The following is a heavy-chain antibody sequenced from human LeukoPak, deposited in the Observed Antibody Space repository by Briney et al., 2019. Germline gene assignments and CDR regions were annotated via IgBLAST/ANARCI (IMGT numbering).Heavy chain of an antibody. D-gene: IGHD1-14*01. CDR1: GFIFSSYW. J-gene: IGHJ4*02. CDR2: INSDGSTT. CDR3: AKDGRNLDGDFDY. Sequence: GGSLRLSCAASGFIFSSYWIHWVRQAPGKGLVWVSRINSDGSTTTYADSVKGRFTISRDNAKNTLYLQMNSLRAEDTAVYYCAKDGRNLDGDFDYWGQGTLVTVSS. V-gene: IGHV3-74*01.